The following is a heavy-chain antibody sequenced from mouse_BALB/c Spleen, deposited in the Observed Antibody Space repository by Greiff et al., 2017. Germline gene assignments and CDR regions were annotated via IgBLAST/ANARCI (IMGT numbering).Heavy chain of an antibody. V-gene: IGHV5-17*02. CDR2: ISSGSSTI. Sequence: EVQVVESGGGLVQPGGSRRLSCAASGFTFSSFGMHWVRQAPEKGLEWVAYISSGSSTIYYADTVKGRFTISRDNPKNTLFLPMTSLRSEDTAMYYCAQDLNWDGGFAYWGQGTLVTVSA. CDR1: GFTFSSFG. J-gene: IGHJ3*01. D-gene: IGHD4-1*02. CDR3: AQDLNWDGGFAY.